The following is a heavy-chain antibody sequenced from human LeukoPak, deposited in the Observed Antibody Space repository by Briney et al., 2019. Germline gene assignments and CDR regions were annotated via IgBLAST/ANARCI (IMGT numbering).Heavy chain of an antibody. CDR1: GFTFSSYA. Sequence: GGSLRLSCAASGFTFSSYAMHWVRQAPGKGLEWVAVISYDGSNKYYAGSVKGRFTISRDNSKNTLYLQMNSLRAEDTAVYYCASLLFGSFQHWGQGTLVTVSS. D-gene: IGHD3-10*01. V-gene: IGHV3-30-3*01. J-gene: IGHJ1*01. CDR3: ASLLFGSFQH. CDR2: ISYDGSNK.